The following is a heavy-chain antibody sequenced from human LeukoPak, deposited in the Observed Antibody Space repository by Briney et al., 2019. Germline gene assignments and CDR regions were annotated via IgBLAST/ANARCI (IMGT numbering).Heavy chain of an antibody. J-gene: IGHJ4*02. CDR1: GFTFSSYA. D-gene: IGHD1-26*01. CDR2: ITDSGGTT. V-gene: IGHV3-23*01. Sequence: GGSLRLSCAASGFTFSSYAMSWVRQAPGKELEWVSTITDSGGTTFYADSVRGRFTLSRDNFKDTVYLQMNSLRAEDTAVYYCAKLWRGSHPRYFDHWGQGTLVTVSS. CDR3: AKLWRGSHPRYFDH.